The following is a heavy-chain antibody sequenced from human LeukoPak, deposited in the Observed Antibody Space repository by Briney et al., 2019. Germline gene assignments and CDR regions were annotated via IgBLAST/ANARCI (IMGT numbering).Heavy chain of an antibody. J-gene: IGHJ6*02. Sequence: GGSLRLSCAASGFTFSSYGMHWVRQAPGKGLEWVAVIWYDGSNKYYADSVKGRFTISRDNSKNTLYLQMNSLRAEDTAVYYCARGGDEMTTVTTWYYYGMDVWGQGTTVTVSS. CDR3: ARGGDEMTTVTTWYYYGMDV. V-gene: IGHV3-33*08. D-gene: IGHD4-17*01. CDR1: GFTFSSYG. CDR2: IWYDGSNK.